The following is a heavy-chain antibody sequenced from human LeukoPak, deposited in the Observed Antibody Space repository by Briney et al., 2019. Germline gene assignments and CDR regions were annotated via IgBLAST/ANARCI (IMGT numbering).Heavy chain of an antibody. V-gene: IGHV1-69*05. D-gene: IGHD3-10*01. CDR1: GDTFSSYA. Sequence: GASVKVSCKASGDTFSSYAISWVRQAPGQGVEWMGGIIPIFGTANYAQKYQGRVTITTDESTSTAYMELSSLRSEDTAVYYCARDMIGTMVRGVYDYWGQGTLVTVSS. CDR2: IIPIFGTA. J-gene: IGHJ4*02. CDR3: ARDMIGTMVRGVYDY.